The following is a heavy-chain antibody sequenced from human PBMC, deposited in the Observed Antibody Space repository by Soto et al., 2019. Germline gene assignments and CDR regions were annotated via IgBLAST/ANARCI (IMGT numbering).Heavy chain of an antibody. V-gene: IGHV3-7*03. D-gene: IGHD6-19*01. CDR1: GFTFISSF. CDR2: INQDGGGT. CDR3: ARYFCGSGRYFFDY. J-gene: IGHJ4*02. Sequence: GGSLRLSCVASGFTFISSFMGWVRQAPGKGLEWVANINQDGGGTYYVDSVEGRFTISRDNAKDSLYLQMNSLRGEDTAVYYCARYFCGSGRYFFDYWGQGTLVTVSS.